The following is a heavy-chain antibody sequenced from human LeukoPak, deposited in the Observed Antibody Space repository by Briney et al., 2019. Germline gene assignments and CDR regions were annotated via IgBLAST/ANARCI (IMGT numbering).Heavy chain of an antibody. CDR3: AREDYGEPFDY. J-gene: IGHJ4*02. Sequence: SETLSLTCTVSGGSISNSSYYWGWIRQPPGKGLEWIGSIYYSGSTYYNPSLKSRVTISVDTSKNQFSLKLSSVTAADTAVYYCAREDYGEPFDYWGRGTLVTVSS. CDR2: IYYSGST. V-gene: IGHV4-39*07. CDR1: GGSISNSSYY. D-gene: IGHD4-17*01.